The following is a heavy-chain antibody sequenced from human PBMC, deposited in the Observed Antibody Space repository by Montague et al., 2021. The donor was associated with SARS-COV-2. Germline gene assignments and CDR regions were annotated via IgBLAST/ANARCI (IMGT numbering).Heavy chain of an antibody. D-gene: IGHD3-9*01. Sequence: SETLSLTCTVSGASVISDTYFWSWIRQPPGKGLEWIAYIDDSDTTNNNPCFWSRVSMSSDRSKNQFSLKLTSVTPADTAVYYCARAANILSGFYNHPFDYWGQGILVTVSS. V-gene: IGHV4-61*01. J-gene: IGHJ4*02. CDR3: ARAANILSGFYNHPFDY. CDR1: GASVISDTYF. CDR2: IDDSDTT.